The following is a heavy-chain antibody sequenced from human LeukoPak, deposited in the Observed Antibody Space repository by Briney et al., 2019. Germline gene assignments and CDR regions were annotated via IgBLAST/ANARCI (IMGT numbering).Heavy chain of an antibody. J-gene: IGHJ4*02. CDR3: ARHTWSSGWTDY. D-gene: IGHD6-19*01. CDR2: IYHSGST. V-gene: IGHV4-38-2*01. Sequence: SETLSLTCAVSDYSISSGYYWGWIRQPPGKGLEWIGSIYHSGSTYYNPSLKSRVTISVDTSKNQFSLKLSSVTAADTAVYYCARHTWSSGWTDYWGQGTLVTVSS. CDR1: DYSISSGYY.